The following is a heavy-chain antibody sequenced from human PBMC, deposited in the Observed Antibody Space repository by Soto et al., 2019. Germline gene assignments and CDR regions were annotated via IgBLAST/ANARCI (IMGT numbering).Heavy chain of an antibody. Sequence: GASVKVSCKASGYTFTSYYMHWVRQAPGQGLEWMGIINPSGGSTSYAQKFQGRVTMTRDTSTSTVYMELSSLRSEDTAVYYCARDLSLLYCSSTSCPGPYNWFDPWGQGILVTVSS. V-gene: IGHV1-46*03. CDR1: GYTFTSYY. D-gene: IGHD2-2*01. CDR2: INPSGGST. J-gene: IGHJ5*02. CDR3: ARDLSLLYCSSTSCPGPYNWFDP.